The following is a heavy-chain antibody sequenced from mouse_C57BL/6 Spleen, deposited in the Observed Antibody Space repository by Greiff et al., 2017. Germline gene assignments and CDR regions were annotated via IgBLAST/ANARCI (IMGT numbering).Heavy chain of an antibody. CDR2: ISSGGSYT. CDR1: GFTFSSYG. CDR3: ARDRAWFAY. D-gene: IGHD3-2*01. J-gene: IGHJ3*01. V-gene: IGHV5-6*01. Sequence: EVQRVESGGDLVKPGGSLKLSCAASGFTFSSYGMSWVRQTPDKRLEWVATISSGGSYTYYPDSVKGRFTISRDNAKNTLYLQMSSLKSEDTAMYYCARDRAWFAYWGQGTLVTVSA.